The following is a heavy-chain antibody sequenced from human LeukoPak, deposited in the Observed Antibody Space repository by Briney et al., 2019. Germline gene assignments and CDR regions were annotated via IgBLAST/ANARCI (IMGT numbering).Heavy chain of an antibody. J-gene: IGHJ4*02. CDR1: GFTFSRYW. CDR2: INQDGSEK. Sequence: PGGSLRLSCAASGFTFSRYWMTWVRQSPVKGLEWVANINQDGSEKYYGDSVTGRFTISRDNAENSLFLQMNSLRADDTGVYYCARAREAPANVFPDHWGQGVVVTVSS. D-gene: IGHD2-15*01. V-gene: IGHV3-7*04. CDR3: ARAREAPANVFPDH.